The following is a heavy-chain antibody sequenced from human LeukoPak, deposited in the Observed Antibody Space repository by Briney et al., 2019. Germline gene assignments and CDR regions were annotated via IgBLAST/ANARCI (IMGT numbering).Heavy chain of an antibody. CDR2: IIAYNGNT. CDR3: AGGGSGGRWKRPENWFDP. D-gene: IGHD2-15*01. CDR1: GYTFTSYG. Sequence: ASVKVSCKASGYTFTSYGISWVRQAPGQGLEWMGWIIAYNGNTNYAQKLQGRVTITKDTSMSTAYMELSSLRFDDTDVYYCAGGGSGGRWKRPENWFDPWGQGPLVSVSS. V-gene: IGHV1-18*01. J-gene: IGHJ5*02.